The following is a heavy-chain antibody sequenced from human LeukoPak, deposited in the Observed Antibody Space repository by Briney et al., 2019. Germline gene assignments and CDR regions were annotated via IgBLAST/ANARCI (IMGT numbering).Heavy chain of an antibody. Sequence: ASVKVSCKASGGTFSSCAISWVRQAPGQGLEWMGWINPNSGGTNYAQKFQGWVTMTRDTSISTAYMELSRLRSDDTAVYYCARKPLSPYGMDVWGQGTTVTVSS. J-gene: IGHJ6*02. CDR1: GGTFSSCA. V-gene: IGHV1-2*04. CDR3: ARKPLSPYGMDV. CDR2: INPNSGGT.